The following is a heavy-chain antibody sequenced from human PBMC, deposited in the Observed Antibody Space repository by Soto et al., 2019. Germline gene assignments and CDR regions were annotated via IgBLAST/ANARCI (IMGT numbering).Heavy chain of an antibody. D-gene: IGHD3-22*01. V-gene: IGHV3-23*01. CDR2: ISGSGDRT. Sequence: DVQLLESGGGLVQPGGSLRLSCAASGITISNYPMSWVRQAPGKGLDWVSGISGSGDRTYYADSAKGGVTISKDISKNSMSLQLANLGVEVTAVYFCVKDDGGYPSTAPQWGQGTLVTVSS. J-gene: IGHJ1*01. CDR1: GITISNYP. CDR3: VKDDGGYPSTAPQ.